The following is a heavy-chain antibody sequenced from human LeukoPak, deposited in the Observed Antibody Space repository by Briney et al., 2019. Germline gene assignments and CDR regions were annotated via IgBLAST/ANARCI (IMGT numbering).Heavy chain of an antibody. CDR2: IRYDGSNK. J-gene: IGHJ4*02. Sequence: GGSLRLSCAASGFTFSSYGMHWVRQAPGKGLEWVAFIRYDGSNKYYADSVKGRFTISRDNSKNTLYLQMNSLRAEDTAVYYCAKVLFLAPVLLWFGALGYWGQGTLVTVSS. CDR1: GFTFSSYG. CDR3: AKVLFLAPVLLWFGALGY. D-gene: IGHD3-10*01. V-gene: IGHV3-30*02.